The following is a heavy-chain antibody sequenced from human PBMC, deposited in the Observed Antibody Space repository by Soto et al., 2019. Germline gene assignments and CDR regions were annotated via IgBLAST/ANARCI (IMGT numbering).Heavy chain of an antibody. CDR3: ARDNYDSSGYYSTLNY. D-gene: IGHD3-22*01. V-gene: IGHV3-30*03. Sequence: PGGSLRLSCAASGFIFSSYGMHWVRQAPGKGLEWVAVISYDGSNKYYADSVKGRFTISRDNAKNPLYLQMNSLRAEDTAVYYCARDNYDSSGYYSTLNYWGQGTLVTVSS. J-gene: IGHJ4*02. CDR1: GFIFSSYG. CDR2: ISYDGSNK.